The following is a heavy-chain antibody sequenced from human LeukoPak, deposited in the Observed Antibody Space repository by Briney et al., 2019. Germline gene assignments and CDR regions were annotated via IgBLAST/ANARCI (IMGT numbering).Heavy chain of an antibody. Sequence: SETLSLTCTVSGGSISNYYWSWVRQPPGKGLEWIGYISHSGSTNYSPSLKSRVTISLDTSKNQFSLKLSSVTAADTAVYYCAGHHPRNTVDFWGQGTLVTVSS. D-gene: IGHD2/OR15-2a*01. CDR2: ISHSGST. CDR3: AGHHPRNTVDF. V-gene: IGHV4-59*08. CDR1: GGSISNYY. J-gene: IGHJ4*02.